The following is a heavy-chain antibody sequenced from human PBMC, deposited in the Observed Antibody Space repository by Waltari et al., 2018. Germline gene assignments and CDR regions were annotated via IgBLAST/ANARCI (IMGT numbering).Heavy chain of an antibody. CDR3: ARGTYDFWSGYYKDNWFDP. D-gene: IGHD3-3*01. V-gene: IGHV1-46*01. CDR2: INPSGGST. CDR1: GYTFTSYY. J-gene: IGHJ5*02. Sequence: QVQLVQSGAEVKKPGASVKVSCKASGYTFTSYYMHWVRQAPGHGLEWMGIINPSGGSTSYAQKFQGRVTMTRDTSTSTVYMELSSLRSEDTAVYYCARGTYDFWSGYYKDNWFDPWGQGTLVTVSS.